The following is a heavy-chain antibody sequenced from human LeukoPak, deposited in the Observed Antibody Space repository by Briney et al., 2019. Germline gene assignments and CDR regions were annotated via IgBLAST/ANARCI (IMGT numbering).Heavy chain of an antibody. CDR3: ARRGDYGVYFDY. V-gene: IGHV4-59*08. J-gene: IGHJ4*02. D-gene: IGHD4-17*01. CDR2: IYYSGST. CDR1: GGSISSYY. Sequence: SETLSLTCTVSGGSISSYYWSWIRQPPGKGLEWIGYIYYSGSTNYNPSLKSRVTISVDTSKNQFSLKLSSVTAADTAVYYCARRGDYGVYFDYWGQGTPVTVSS.